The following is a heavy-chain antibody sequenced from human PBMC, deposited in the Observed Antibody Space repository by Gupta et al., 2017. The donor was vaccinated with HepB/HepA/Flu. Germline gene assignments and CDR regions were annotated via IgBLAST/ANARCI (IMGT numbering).Heavy chain of an antibody. Sequence: QLQLQESGPGLVKPSETLSLTCTVSGGSISSSSYYWCWIRQPPGKGLEWIGSIYYSGSTYYNPSLKSRVTISVDTSKNQFALKLSSVTAAETAVYYCARLRVVIIPVSRFDAFDIWGQGTMVTVSS. CDR2: IYYSGST. D-gene: IGHD3-3*01. J-gene: IGHJ3*02. CDR1: GGSISSSSYY. V-gene: IGHV4-39*01. CDR3: ARLRVVIIPVSRFDAFDI.